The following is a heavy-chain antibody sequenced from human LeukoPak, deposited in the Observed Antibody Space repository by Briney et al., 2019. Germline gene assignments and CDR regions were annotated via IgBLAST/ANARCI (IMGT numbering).Heavy chain of an antibody. D-gene: IGHD4-11*01. J-gene: IGHJ4*02. Sequence: PSETLSLTCTVSGGSISSGGYYWSWIRQHPGKGLEWIGYIYYSGSTYYNPSLKSRVTISVDTSKNQFSLKLTSLTAADTAVYYCARATTTYYFDSWGQGILVTVSS. CDR3: ARATTTYYFDS. CDR1: GGSISSGGYY. V-gene: IGHV4-31*03. CDR2: IYYSGST.